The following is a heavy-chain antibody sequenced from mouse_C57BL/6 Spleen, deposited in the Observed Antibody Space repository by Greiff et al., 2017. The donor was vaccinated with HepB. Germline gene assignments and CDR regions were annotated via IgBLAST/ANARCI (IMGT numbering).Heavy chain of an antibody. CDR3: ASGGRSGLDY. D-gene: IGHD3-2*02. CDR2: ISYDGSN. J-gene: IGHJ2*01. Sequence: VQLQQSGPGLVKPSQSLSLTCSVTGYSITSGYYWNWIRQFPGNKLEWMGYISYDGSNNYNPSLKNRISITRDTSKNQFFLKLNSVTTEDTATYYCASGGRSGLDYWGQGTTLTVSS. CDR1: GYSITSGYY. V-gene: IGHV3-6*01.